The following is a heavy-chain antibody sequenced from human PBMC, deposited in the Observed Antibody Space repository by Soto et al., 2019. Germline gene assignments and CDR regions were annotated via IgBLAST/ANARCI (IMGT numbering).Heavy chain of an antibody. V-gene: IGHV3-48*03. J-gene: IGHJ6*02. Sequence: EVQLVESGGDLVQPGGSLTLSCVGSGFTFDSHDMHWVRQGPGKGLECLAFINSRSNTIYYADSVMARFTSSRDDAKNSLFLHMNSLTAADSAVYYCARDVNYAQYVVDYYNMDVWCRGTKVTVSS. CDR3: ARDVNYAQYVVDYYNMDV. CDR1: GFTFDSHD. D-gene: IGHD3-16*01. CDR2: INSRSNTI.